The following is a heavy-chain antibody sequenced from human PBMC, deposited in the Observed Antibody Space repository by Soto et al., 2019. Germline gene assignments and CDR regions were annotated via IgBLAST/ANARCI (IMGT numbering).Heavy chain of an antibody. CDR2: IIPIFGTA. CDR1: VGTFSSYA. V-gene: IGHV1-69*13. CDR3: ATRIAAAGRPYYYYYYYGMDV. D-gene: IGHD6-13*01. Sequence: SVKVSCKASVGTFSSYAISWVRQAPGQGLEWMGGIIPIFGTANYAQKCQGRVTITADESTSTAYMELSSLRSEDTAVYYCATRIAAAGRPYYYYYYYGMDVWGQGTTVTVSS. J-gene: IGHJ6*02.